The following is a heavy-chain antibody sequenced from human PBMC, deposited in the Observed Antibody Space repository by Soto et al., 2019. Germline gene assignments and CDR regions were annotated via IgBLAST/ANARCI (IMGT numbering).Heavy chain of an antibody. J-gene: IGHJ2*01. V-gene: IGHV3-33*01. D-gene: IGHD6-19*01. CDR1: GVTFSSYG. Sequence: PGGSLGVSCSASGVTFSSYGMHWVRQAPGKGLEWVAVIWYDGSNKYYADSVKGRFTISRDNSKNTLYLQMNSLRAEDTAVYYCARDEGMSVAGYYWYFDLWGRGTLV. CDR3: ARDEGMSVAGYYWYFDL. CDR2: IWYDGSNK.